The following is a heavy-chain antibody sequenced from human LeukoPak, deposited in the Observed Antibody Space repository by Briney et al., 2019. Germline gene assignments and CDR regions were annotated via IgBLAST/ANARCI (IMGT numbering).Heavy chain of an antibody. CDR3: ARHGRMVIMSKFSTGIDQ. D-gene: IGHD2-8*01. J-gene: IGHJ4*02. CDR1: DGSISNYF. V-gene: IGHV4-59*08. CDR2: IYYTGMT. Sequence: SETPSLTCTVPDGSISNYFWSWIRQPPGKGLEWIGYIYYTGMTNSNPSLKSRVTISMDTSKNQFSLNLRSVTGADTAIYYCARHGRMVIMSKFSTGIDQWGQGTLVTVSS.